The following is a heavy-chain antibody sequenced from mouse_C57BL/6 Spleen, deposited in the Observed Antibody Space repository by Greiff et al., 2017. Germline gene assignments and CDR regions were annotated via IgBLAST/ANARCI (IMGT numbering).Heavy chain of an antibody. V-gene: IGHV1-52*01. CDR1: GYTFTSYW. CDR2: IDPSDSET. D-gene: IGHD1-1*01. CDR3: ARSYGSSSPMDY. J-gene: IGHJ4*01. Sequence: VQLQQPGAELVRPGSSVKLSCKASGYTFTSYWMHWVKQRPIQGLEWIGNIDPSDSETHYNQKFKDKATLTVDKSSSTAYMQLSSLTSEDSAVYYCARSYGSSSPMDYWGQGTSVTVSS.